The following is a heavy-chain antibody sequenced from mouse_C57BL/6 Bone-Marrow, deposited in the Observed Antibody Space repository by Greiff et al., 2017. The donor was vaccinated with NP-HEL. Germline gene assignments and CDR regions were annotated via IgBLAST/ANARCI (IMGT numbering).Heavy chain of an antibody. V-gene: IGHV1-76*01. CDR3: ASLAYYYAMDY. Sequence: QVQLKESGAELVRPGASVKLSCKASGYTFTDYYINWVKQRPGQGLEWIARIYPGSGNTYYNEKFKGKATLTAEKSSSTAYMQLSSLTSEDSAVYFCASLAYYYAMDYWGQGTSVTVSS. CDR2: IYPGSGNT. J-gene: IGHJ4*01. CDR1: GYTFTDYY. D-gene: IGHD6-1*01.